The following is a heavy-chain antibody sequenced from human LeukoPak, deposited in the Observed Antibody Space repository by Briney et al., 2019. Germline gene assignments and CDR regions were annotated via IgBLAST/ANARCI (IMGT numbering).Heavy chain of an antibody. D-gene: IGHD3-22*01. CDR1: GGSFSGYY. CDR3: ARGKIYDSSGYYQGPFFDY. V-gene: IGHV4-34*01. Sequence: SETLSLTCAVYGGSFSGYYWSWIRQPPGKGLEWIGEINHSGSTNYNPSLKSRVTISVDTSKNQFSLKLSSVTAADTAVYYCARGKIYDSSGYYQGPFFDYWGQGTLVTVSS. J-gene: IGHJ4*02. CDR2: INHSGST.